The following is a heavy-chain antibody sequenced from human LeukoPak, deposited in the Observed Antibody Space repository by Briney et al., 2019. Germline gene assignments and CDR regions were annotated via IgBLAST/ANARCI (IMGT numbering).Heavy chain of an antibody. CDR1: GFTFSKYG. J-gene: IGHJ4*02. CDR2: ISGSGGTT. D-gene: IGHD3-9*01. CDR3: AKDTLADDLLIGYGFDY. V-gene: IGHV3-23*01. Sequence: SGGSLRLSCAASGFTFSKYGMSWVRQAPGKGLEWVSVISGSGGTTYYADSVKGRFSISRDNSNNTLYLQMNSLRAEDTAVYYCAKDTLADDLLIGYGFDYWGQGTLVTVSS.